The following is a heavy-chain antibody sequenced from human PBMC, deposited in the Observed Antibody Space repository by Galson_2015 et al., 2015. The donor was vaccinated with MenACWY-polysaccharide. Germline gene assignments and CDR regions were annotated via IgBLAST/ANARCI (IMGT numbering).Heavy chain of an antibody. CDR1: HDSGSSSY. Sequence: ATLSLTCTVSHDSGSSSYWSWIRQSADKGLEYLGRIHATGSTAYNPSLRIRVAMPVDWTRNQLSLRLVSVTPSDTAIYYCARRSLDNWYFDRWGRGTLVIVSS. J-gene: IGHJ2*01. V-gene: IGHV4-4*07. CDR3: ARRSLDNWYFDR. D-gene: IGHD1-1*01. CDR2: IHATGST.